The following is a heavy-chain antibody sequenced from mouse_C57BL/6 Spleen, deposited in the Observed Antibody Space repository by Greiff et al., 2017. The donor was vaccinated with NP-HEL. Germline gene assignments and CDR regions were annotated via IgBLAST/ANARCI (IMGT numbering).Heavy chain of an antibody. CDR3: ARDDYGNLYAMDY. D-gene: IGHD2-1*01. J-gene: IGHJ4*01. Sequence: EVKLVESGGGLVKPGGSLKLSCAASGFTFSSYAMSWVRQTPEKRLEWVATISDGGSYTYYPDNVKGRFTISRDNAKNNLYLQMSHLTSEDTAMYYCARDDYGNLYAMDYWGQGTSVTVSA. CDR1: GFTFSSYA. CDR2: ISDGGSYT. V-gene: IGHV5-4*01.